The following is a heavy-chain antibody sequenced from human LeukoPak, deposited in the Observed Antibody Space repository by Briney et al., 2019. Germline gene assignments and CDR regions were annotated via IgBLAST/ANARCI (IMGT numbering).Heavy chain of an antibody. Sequence: SETLSLTYTVSGGSISSSSYYWGWIRQPPGKGLEWIGSIYYSGSTYYNPSLTSRVTISVDTPKNQFSLKLSSMTAADTAVYYCARLDYGGHYFDYWGQGTLVTVSS. CDR1: GGSISSSSYY. CDR3: ARLDYGGHYFDY. D-gene: IGHD4-17*01. J-gene: IGHJ4*02. CDR2: IYYSGST. V-gene: IGHV4-39*01.